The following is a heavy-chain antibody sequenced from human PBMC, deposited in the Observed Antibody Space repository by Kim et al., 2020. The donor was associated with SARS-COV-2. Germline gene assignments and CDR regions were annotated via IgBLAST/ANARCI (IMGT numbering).Heavy chain of an antibody. V-gene: IGHV3-23*01. J-gene: IGHJ4*02. Sequence: GGSLRLSCAASGFTFSAFVMRWVRQAPGKGLRWVSTITESGGTTFYADSVKGRFTITRDNSKDMLYLQMNSLRVEDTAVYFCVKDHDWSFHYWGQGSLVT. CDR2: ITESGGTT. D-gene: IGHD3-9*01. CDR1: GFTFSAFV. CDR3: VKDHDWSFHY.